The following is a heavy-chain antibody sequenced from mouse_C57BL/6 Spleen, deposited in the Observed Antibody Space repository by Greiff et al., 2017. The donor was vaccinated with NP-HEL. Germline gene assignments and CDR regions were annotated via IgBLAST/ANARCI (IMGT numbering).Heavy chain of an antibody. V-gene: IGHV1-82*01. D-gene: IGHD1-1*01. Sequence: VKLQESGPELVKPGASVKISCKASGYAFSSYWMNWVKQRPGKGLEWIGRIYPGDGDTNYNGTFKGKATLTADKSSSTAYMQLSSLTSEDSAVYFWARGGEFSTDYWGQGTTLTVSS. CDR2: IYPGDGDT. CDR3: ARGGEFSTDY. CDR1: GYAFSSYW. J-gene: IGHJ2*01.